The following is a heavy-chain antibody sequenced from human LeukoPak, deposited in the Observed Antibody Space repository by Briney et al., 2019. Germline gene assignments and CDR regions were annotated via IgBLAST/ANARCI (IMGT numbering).Heavy chain of an antibody. D-gene: IGHD1-26*01. V-gene: IGHV3-30*02. J-gene: IGHJ4*02. Sequence: GGSLRLSCAASGFTFSSYEMNWVRQAPGKGLEWVAFIRYDGSNKYYADSVKGRFTISRDNSKNTLYLQMNSLRAEDTAVYYCRVGATDYWGQGTLVTVSS. CDR1: GFTFSSYE. CDR2: IRYDGSNK. CDR3: RVGATDY.